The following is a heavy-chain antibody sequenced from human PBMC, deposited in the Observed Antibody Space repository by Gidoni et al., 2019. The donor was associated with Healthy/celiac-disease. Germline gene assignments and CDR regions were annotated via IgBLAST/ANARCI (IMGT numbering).Heavy chain of an antibody. D-gene: IGHD2-2*01. V-gene: IGHV3-73*01. CDR1: GFTFSGSA. Sequence: EVQLVASGGGLVQPGGSLKLSCAASGFTFSGSAMHWVRQASGKGLEWVGRIRSKANSYATAYAASVKGRFTISRDDSKNTAYLQMNSLKTEDTAVYYCTRRKDIVVVPAARGGTYGMDVWGQGTTVTVSS. CDR2: IRSKANSYAT. CDR3: TRRKDIVVVPAARGGTYGMDV. J-gene: IGHJ6*02.